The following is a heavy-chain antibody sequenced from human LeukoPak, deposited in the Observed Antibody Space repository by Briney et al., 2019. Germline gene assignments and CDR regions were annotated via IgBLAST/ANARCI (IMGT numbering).Heavy chain of an antibody. CDR2: VYYSGST. Sequence: SETLSLTCTVSGGSISSYYWSWIRQPPGKGLEWIGYVYYSGSTNYNPSLKSRVTISVDTSKNQFSLKLSSVTAADTAVYYCARDLRYFSLWGQGTLVTVSS. CDR1: GGSISSYY. V-gene: IGHV4-59*12. CDR3: ARDLRYFSL. D-gene: IGHD3-9*01. J-gene: IGHJ4*02.